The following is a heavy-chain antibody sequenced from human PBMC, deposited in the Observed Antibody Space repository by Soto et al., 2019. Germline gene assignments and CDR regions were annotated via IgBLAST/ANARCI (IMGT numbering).Heavy chain of an antibody. Sequence: ASVKVSCKASGYTFTSFAMHWVRQAPGQRLEWMGWINAGNGNTKYSQKFQGRVTITRDTSASTAYMELSSLRSEDTAVYYCARGGSLYWYFDLWGRGTLVTVSS. J-gene: IGHJ2*01. CDR2: INAGNGNT. CDR1: GYTFTSFA. CDR3: ARGGSLYWYFDL. D-gene: IGHD1-26*01. V-gene: IGHV1-3*01.